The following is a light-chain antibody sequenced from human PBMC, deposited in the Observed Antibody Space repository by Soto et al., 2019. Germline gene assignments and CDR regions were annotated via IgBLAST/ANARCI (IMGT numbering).Light chain of an antibody. V-gene: IGKV3-11*01. Sequence: EVVLTQSPATLSLSRGERATLSCRASQSVSSYLAWYQQKPGQAPRLLIYAASNRATGVPARFSGSGSGTDFTLTISSLEPEDFAVYYCQQRSNWPLTFGGGTKVDIK. CDR1: QSVSSY. J-gene: IGKJ4*01. CDR2: AAS. CDR3: QQRSNWPLT.